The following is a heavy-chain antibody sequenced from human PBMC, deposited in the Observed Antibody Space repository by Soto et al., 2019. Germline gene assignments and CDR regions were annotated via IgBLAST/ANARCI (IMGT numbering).Heavy chain of an antibody. CDR1: GFSLNTRGVR. J-gene: IGHJ5*01. CDR3: AHRRYGSSSFYDWFDS. D-gene: IGHD6-6*01. V-gene: IGHV2-5*02. Sequence: QITLKESGPTLVKPTQTLTLTCTFSGFSLNTRGVRVGWIRQPPGKALEWLAIISWDDDERYSPSLRSRLTITKDTSKNQVVLTMTDMDPVDTATYYCAHRRYGSSSFYDWFDSWGQGTLVTVSS. CDR2: ISWDDDE.